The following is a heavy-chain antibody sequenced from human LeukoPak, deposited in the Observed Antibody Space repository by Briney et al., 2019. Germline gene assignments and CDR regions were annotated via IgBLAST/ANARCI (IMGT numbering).Heavy chain of an antibody. J-gene: IGHJ4*02. V-gene: IGHV3-53*01. CDR2: IYSGGST. CDR3: ARDLRTDGYSIPFDY. Sequence: PGGSLRLSCAASGFTVSSNYMSWVRQAPGKGLEWVSVIYSGGSTYYADSVKGRFTISRDNSKNTLYLQMNSLRAEDTAVYYCARDLRTDGYSIPFDYWGQGTLVTVSS. CDR1: GFTVSSNY. D-gene: IGHD5-24*01.